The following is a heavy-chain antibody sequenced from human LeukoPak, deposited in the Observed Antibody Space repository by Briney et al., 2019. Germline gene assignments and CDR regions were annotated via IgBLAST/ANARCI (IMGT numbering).Heavy chain of an antibody. CDR2: ISWDGGST. CDR3: AKDIGSGGPMDV. D-gene: IGHD3-10*01. CDR1: GFTFDDYT. Sequence: GGSLRLSCAASGFTFDDYTMHWIRQAPGEGLEWVSLISWDGGSTYYADSVKGRFTISRDNSKNSLYLQMNSLRTEDTALYYCAKDIGSGGPMDVWGKGTTVTVSS. V-gene: IGHV3-43*01. J-gene: IGHJ6*04.